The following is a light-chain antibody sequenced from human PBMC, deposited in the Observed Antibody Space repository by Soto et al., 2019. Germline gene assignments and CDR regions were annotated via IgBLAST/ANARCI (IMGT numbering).Light chain of an antibody. V-gene: IGLV2-14*01. Sequence: QSALTQPASVSGSPGQSITISCTGTSSDIGAYKYVSWYQQHPGKAPKLLIYEVTYRPSGVSNRFSASKSGTTASLTISGLQAEDDADYYCSSYTTSSTLIFGGGTKLTVL. J-gene: IGLJ2*01. CDR3: SSYTTSSTLI. CDR2: EVT. CDR1: SSDIGAYKY.